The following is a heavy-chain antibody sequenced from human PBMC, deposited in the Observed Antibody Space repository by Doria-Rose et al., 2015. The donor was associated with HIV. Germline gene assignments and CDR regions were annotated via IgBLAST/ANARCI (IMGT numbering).Heavy chain of an antibody. V-gene: IGHV3-53*01. CDR1: GFTVSSNY. J-gene: IGHJ4*02. CDR3: ARASDSSGYVISLDY. D-gene: IGHD3-22*01. Sequence: VQLVESGGGLIQPGGSLRLSCAASGFTVSSNYMSWVRQAPGKGLEWVSVIYSGGSTYYADSVKGRFTISRDNSKNTLYLQMNSLRAEDTAVYYCARASDSSGYVISLDYWGQGTLVTVSS. CDR2: IYSGGST.